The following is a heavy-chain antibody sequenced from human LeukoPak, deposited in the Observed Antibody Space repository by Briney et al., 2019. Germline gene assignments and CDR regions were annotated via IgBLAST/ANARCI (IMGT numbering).Heavy chain of an antibody. V-gene: IGHV1-8*01. Sequence: ASVKVSCKASGYTFTSYDINWVRQATGQGLEWMGWINPNSGNTGYAQKFQGRVTMTRNTSISTAYMELSSLRSEDTAVYYCASVLYCSGGSCYGRSGYSVYYFGYWGQGTLVTVSS. D-gene: IGHD2-15*01. CDR1: GYTFTSYD. J-gene: IGHJ4*02. CDR3: ASVLYCSGGSCYGRSGYSVYYFGY. CDR2: INPNSGNT.